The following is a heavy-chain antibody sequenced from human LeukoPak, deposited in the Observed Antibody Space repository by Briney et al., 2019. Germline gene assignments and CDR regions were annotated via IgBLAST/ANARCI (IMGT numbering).Heavy chain of an antibody. D-gene: IGHD3-16*01. Sequence: GGSLRLSCAVSGFTFSSYAMSWVRQAPGKGLEWVSGIIDNGDITYYANPVRGRFTISRDNSKNTLYLQMNSLRAEDTAVYYCAKLGGQQVYNYYVAVWGKGTTVAVSS. CDR3: AKLGGQQVYNYYVAV. CDR2: IIDNGDIT. CDR1: GFTFSSYA. J-gene: IGHJ6*03. V-gene: IGHV3-23*01.